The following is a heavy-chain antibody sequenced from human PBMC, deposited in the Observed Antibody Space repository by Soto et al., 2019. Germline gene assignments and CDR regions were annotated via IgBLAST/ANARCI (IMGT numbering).Heavy chain of an antibody. CDR2: IYYSGST. J-gene: IGHJ6*03. Sequence: SETPSLTCTVSGGSISSSSYYWGWIRQPPGKGLEWIGSIYYSGSTYYNPSLKSRVTISVDTSKNQFSLKLSSVTAADTAVYYCADVSYYYYYMDVWGKGTTVTVSS. V-gene: IGHV4-39*05. CDR1: GGSISSSSYY. CDR3: ADVSYYYYYMDV.